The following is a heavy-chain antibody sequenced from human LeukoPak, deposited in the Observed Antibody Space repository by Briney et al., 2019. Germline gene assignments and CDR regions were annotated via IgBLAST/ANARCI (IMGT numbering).Heavy chain of an antibody. CDR3: ATNLIATPQRNWFDP. V-gene: IGHV3-30-3*01. Sequence: GRSLRLSCAASGFTFSSYAMHWVRQAPGKGLEWVAVISYDGSNKYYADSVKGRFTISRDNAKNSLYLQMNSLRADDTAVYYCATNLIATPQRNWFDPWGQGTLVTVSS. CDR1: GFTFSSYA. J-gene: IGHJ5*02. CDR2: ISYDGSNK. D-gene: IGHD3-22*01.